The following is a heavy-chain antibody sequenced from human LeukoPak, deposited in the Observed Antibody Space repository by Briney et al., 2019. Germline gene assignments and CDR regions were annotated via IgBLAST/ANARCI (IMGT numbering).Heavy chain of an antibody. CDR2: IYYSGSS. D-gene: IGHD6-13*01. V-gene: IGHV4-59*01. J-gene: IGHJ4*02. CDR3: ARSIGAVWYFDY. CDR1: GGSISSYY. Sequence: SETLSLACTVSGGSISSYYWSWIRQPPGKGLEWIGYIYYSGSSNYNPSLKSRVTISIATSKNQFSLKLSSVTAADTAIYYCARSIGAVWYFDYWGQGTLVTVSS.